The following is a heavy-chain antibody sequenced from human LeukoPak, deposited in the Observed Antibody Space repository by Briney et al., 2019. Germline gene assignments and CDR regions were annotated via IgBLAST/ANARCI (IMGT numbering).Heavy chain of an antibody. J-gene: IGHJ4*02. Sequence: ASVTVSCKASGYTFTSYGISWVRQAPGQGLELMGWISAYNGNTNYAQKLQGRVTMTTDTSTSTAYMELRSLRSDDTAVYYCARDPNYYGSGSYYNVGFFVLWGQGTLVTVSS. D-gene: IGHD3-10*01. CDR1: GYTFTSYG. CDR3: ARDPNYYGSGSYYNVGFFVL. CDR2: ISAYNGNT. V-gene: IGHV1-18*01.